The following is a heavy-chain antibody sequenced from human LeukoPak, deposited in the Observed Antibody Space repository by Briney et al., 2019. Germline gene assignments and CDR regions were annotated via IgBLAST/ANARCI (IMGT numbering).Heavy chain of an antibody. CDR3: ARFSRSYVAFDI. CDR2: ISYDGSNK. V-gene: IGHV3-30-3*01. J-gene: IGHJ3*02. Sequence: GGSLRLSCAASGFTFSSYAMHWVRLAPGKGLEWVAVISYDGSNKYYADSVKGRFTISRDNSKNTLYLQMNSLRAEDTAVYYCARFSRSYVAFDIWGQGTMVTVSS. CDR1: GFTFSSYA. D-gene: IGHD1-26*01.